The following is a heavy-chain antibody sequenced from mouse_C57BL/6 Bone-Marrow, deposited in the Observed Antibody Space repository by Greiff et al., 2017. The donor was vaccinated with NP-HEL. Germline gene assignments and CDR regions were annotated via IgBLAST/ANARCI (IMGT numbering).Heavy chain of an antibody. CDR3: ARYGSSHWYFDV. CDR2: IDPSDSYT. V-gene: IGHV1-69*01. Sequence: QVHVKQPGAELVMPGASVKLSCKASGYTFTSYWMHWVKQRPGQGLEWIGEIDPSDSYTNYNQKFKGKSTLTVDKSSSTAYMQLSSLTSEDSAVYYCARYGSSHWYFDVWGTGTTVTVSS. J-gene: IGHJ1*03. CDR1: GYTFTSYW. D-gene: IGHD1-1*01.